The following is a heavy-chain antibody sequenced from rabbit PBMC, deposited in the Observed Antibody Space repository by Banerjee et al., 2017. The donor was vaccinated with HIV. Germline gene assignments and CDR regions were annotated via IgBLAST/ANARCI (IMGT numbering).Heavy chain of an antibody. CDR2: IGTGSSGTT. CDR1: GFSFSSSYW. Sequence: QERLVESGGDLVKPGASLTLTCTASGFSFSSSYWMCWVRQAPGKGLEWIACIGTGSSGTTYYASWAKGRFTISKTSSTTVTLQMTSLTAADTATYFCAREGFMDDAFDPWGPGTLVTVS. D-gene: IGHD3-1*01. J-gene: IGHJ2*01. CDR3: AREGFMDDAFDP. V-gene: IGHV1S45*01.